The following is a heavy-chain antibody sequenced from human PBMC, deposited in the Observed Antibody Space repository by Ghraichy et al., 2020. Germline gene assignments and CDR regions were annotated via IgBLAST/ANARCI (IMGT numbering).Heavy chain of an antibody. J-gene: IGHJ3*01. D-gene: IGHD1-26*01. Sequence: SETLSLTCTVSGDSINHYYWSWIRQPPGKGLECIGYMYDNETPNYNPSLKSRVAMSLDTSENKFSLKLRSVTAADTAVYYCARVDRSYVGTTPNDAFDVWGQGTMVTVSS. V-gene: IGHV4-59*01. CDR2: MYDNETP. CDR1: GDSINHYY. CDR3: ARVDRSYVGTTPNDAFDV.